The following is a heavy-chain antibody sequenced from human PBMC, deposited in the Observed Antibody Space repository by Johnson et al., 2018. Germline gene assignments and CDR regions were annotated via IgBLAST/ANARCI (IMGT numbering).Heavy chain of an antibody. D-gene: IGHD3-16*01. V-gene: IGHV1-69*15. J-gene: IGHJ6*02. CDR3: ARERRDYALGSHYYFGLEV. CDR2: IIPMYDTP. Sequence: QVQLVQSGAEVKKPGSSVKVSCKSSGGNFSTYGISWVRQAPGQGFEWMGRIIPMYDTPNDAHKFQDRVTITADERTNTAYMELRSLRYEDTAVYYCARERRDYALGSHYYFGLEVWGQGTTVTVSS. CDR1: GGNFSTYG.